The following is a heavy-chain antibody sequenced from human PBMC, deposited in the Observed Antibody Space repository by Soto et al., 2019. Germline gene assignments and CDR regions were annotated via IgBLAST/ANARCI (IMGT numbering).Heavy chain of an antibody. V-gene: IGHV3-21*01. J-gene: IGHJ6*02. Sequence: GGSLRLSCAASGFTFNTYSMNWVRHAPGKGLEWVSSISSSGTYTYYSDSLKGRITISRDNANNSLYLQMNSLTAEDTAIYFCARGGRASGYDFYYYGMDVWGQGTMVTVSS. CDR1: GFTFNTYS. D-gene: IGHD5-12*01. CDR3: ARGGRASGYDFYYYGMDV. CDR2: ISSSGTYT.